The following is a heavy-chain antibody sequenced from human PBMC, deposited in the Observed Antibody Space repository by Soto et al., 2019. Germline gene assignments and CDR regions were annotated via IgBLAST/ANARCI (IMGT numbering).Heavy chain of an antibody. V-gene: IGHV2-5*02. Sequence: QITLKESGPTRVKPTQTLTLTCTFSGFSLTSRPLGVGWIRQPPGKALEWLVFIYSDDDKRYSPSLKNRLTITKDSTGHQVVLTMTNMDPLGTDTYYCAHRLSGFNWNGGYFDYWGQGALFAVSS. CDR2: IYSDDDK. D-gene: IGHD1-1*01. J-gene: IGHJ4*02. CDR3: AHRLSGFNWNGGYFDY. CDR1: GFSLTSRPLG.